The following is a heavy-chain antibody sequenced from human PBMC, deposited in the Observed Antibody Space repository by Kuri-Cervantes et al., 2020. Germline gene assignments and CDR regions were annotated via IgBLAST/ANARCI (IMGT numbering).Heavy chain of an antibody. CDR1: GYTSTDYP. V-gene: IGHV1-3*01. D-gene: IGHD2-2*01. CDR3: ARDRYQRVENDAFDI. CDR2: INADNGNT. J-gene: IGHJ3*02. Sequence: ASVKVSCKSSGYTSTDYPVHWVRQAPGQRLEWMGRINADNGNTKYLQKFQGRVTITTDESTSTAYMELSSLRSEDTAVYYCARDRYQRVENDAFDIWGQGTMVTVSS.